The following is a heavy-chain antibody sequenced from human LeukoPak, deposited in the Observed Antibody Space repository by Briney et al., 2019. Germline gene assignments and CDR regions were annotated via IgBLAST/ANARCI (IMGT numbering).Heavy chain of an antibody. J-gene: IGHJ3*02. CDR1: GGSISSSNW. Sequence: SETLSLTCAVSGGSISSSNWWSWVRPPPGKGLEWIGEIYHSGSTNYNPSLKSRVTISVDTSKNQFSLKLSSVTAADTAVYYCARLLRGGRDTPMVTMIVVRAKSGAFDIWGQGTMVTVSS. V-gene: IGHV4-4*02. CDR2: IYHSGST. D-gene: IGHD3-22*01. CDR3: ARLLRGGRDTPMVTMIVVRAKSGAFDI.